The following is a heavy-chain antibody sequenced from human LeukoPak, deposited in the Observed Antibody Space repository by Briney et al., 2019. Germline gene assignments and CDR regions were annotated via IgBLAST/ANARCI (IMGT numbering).Heavy chain of an antibody. Sequence: GGSLRLSCAASGFTFSSYAMSWVRQAPGKGLEWVSAISGSGVSTYYADSVKGRFTISRNNSKNTLYLQMNSLRAEDTAVYYCAKVPYDSSGYYYFDYWGQGTLVTVSS. CDR1: GFTFSSYA. CDR2: ISGSGVST. D-gene: IGHD3-22*01. V-gene: IGHV3-23*01. CDR3: AKVPYDSSGYYYFDY. J-gene: IGHJ4*02.